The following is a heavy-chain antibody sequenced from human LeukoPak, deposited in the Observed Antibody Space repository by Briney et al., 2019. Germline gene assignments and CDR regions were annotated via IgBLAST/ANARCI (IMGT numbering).Heavy chain of an antibody. D-gene: IGHD3-3*01. Sequence: GGSLRLSCAASGFTFSSYAMSWVRQAPGKGLEGVSAIRGSGGSTSYADSVKGRFTISRDNSKSPQYLQMNSLRAEDTAVYYCAKDYDFWSGYYNYFDYWGQGTLVTVSS. CDR2: IRGSGGST. CDR1: GFTFSSYA. V-gene: IGHV3-23*01. CDR3: AKDYDFWSGYYNYFDY. J-gene: IGHJ4*02.